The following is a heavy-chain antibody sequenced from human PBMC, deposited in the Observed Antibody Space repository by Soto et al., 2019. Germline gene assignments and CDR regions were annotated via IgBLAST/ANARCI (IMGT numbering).Heavy chain of an antibody. Sequence: GGSLRLSCAASGFTFSNAWMSWVLQAPWKGLEWVGRIKSKTGGGTTDYAAPVKGRFTISRDDSKNTLYLQMNSLKTEDTAVYYCTTDYYDFWSGYHDYWGQGTLVTVSS. CDR1: GFTFSNAW. V-gene: IGHV3-15*01. CDR3: TTDYYDFWSGYHDY. CDR2: IKSKTGGGTT. D-gene: IGHD3-3*01. J-gene: IGHJ4*02.